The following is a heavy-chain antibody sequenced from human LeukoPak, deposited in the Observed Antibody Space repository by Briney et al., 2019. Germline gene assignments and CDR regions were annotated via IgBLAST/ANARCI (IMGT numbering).Heavy chain of an antibody. CDR1: GYTLTELS. CDR2: FDPEDGET. J-gene: IGHJ3*02. CDR3: ARSEWELLTFDI. D-gene: IGHD1-26*01. Sequence: APVKVSCKVSGYTLTELSMHWVRQAPGKGLEWMGGFDPEDGETIYAQKFQGRVTMTEDTSTDTAYMELSSLRSEDTAVYYCARSEWELLTFDIWGQGTMVTVSS. V-gene: IGHV1-24*01.